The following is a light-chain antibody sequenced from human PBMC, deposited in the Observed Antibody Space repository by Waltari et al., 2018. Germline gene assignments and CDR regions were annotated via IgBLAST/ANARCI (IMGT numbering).Light chain of an antibody. J-gene: IGLJ3*02. V-gene: IGLV2-14*01. CDR2: DVT. Sequence: QSALTQPASVSGSPGQSITISCTGTNSDVGVYNYVSCYQQHPGKAPNRMIYDVTNRPSGVSRRLSGSTSSNTASLTISRLQAEDEADYSCSSYTASSTFAFGGGTKLTVL. CDR1: NSDVGVYNY. CDR3: SSYTASSTFA.